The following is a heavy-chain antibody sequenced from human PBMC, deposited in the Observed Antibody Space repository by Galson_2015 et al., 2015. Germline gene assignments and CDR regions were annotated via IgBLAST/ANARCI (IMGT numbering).Heavy chain of an antibody. V-gene: IGHV3-21*01. Sequence: SLRLSCAASGFTFSSYSMNWVRQAPGKGLEWVSSIGSSSSSIYYADSVKGRFTISRDNAKNSLYLQMNSLRAEDTAVYYCARGLRSGYYYDSSGYYLNYFDSWGQGTLVTVSS. CDR2: IGSSSSSI. CDR1: GFTFSSYS. CDR3: ARGLRSGYYYDSSGYYLNYFDS. D-gene: IGHD3-22*01. J-gene: IGHJ5*01.